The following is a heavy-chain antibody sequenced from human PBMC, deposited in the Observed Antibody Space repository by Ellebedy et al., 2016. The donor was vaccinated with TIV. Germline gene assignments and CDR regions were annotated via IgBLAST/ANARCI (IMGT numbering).Heavy chain of an antibody. CDR1: GFPFSSFW. CDR3: ARETVAVPDGDTFDF. D-gene: IGHD2-2*01. V-gene: IGHV3-7*04. CDR2: IMSDEIEK. J-gene: IGHJ3*01. Sequence: GESLKISCAASGFPFSSFWMGWIRQAPGNGLEWVAHIMSDEIEKYYANSVKGRFTISRDNARNSIYLQMKSLRVDDTAMYYCARETVAVPDGDTFDFWGKGTMVAVST.